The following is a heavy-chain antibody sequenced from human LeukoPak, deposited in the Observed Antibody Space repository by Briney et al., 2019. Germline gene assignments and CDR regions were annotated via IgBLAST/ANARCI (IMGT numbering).Heavy chain of an antibody. Sequence: ASVKVSCKASGYTFTSYGISWVRQAPGQGLEWMGWICAYNGNTNYAQKLQGRVTMTTDTSTDTAYMELSSLRSEDTAVYYCATATWIQLSWGQGTLVTVSS. CDR1: GYTFTSYG. V-gene: IGHV1-18*01. J-gene: IGHJ5*02. CDR3: ATATWIQLS. D-gene: IGHD5-18*01. CDR2: ICAYNGNT.